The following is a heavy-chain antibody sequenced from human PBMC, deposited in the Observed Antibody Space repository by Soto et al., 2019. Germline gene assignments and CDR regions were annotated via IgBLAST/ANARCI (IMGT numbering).Heavy chain of an antibody. D-gene: IGHD3-22*01. CDR1: GYTFTSYG. V-gene: IGHV1-18*01. CDR2: ISAYNGNT. Sequence: ASVKVSCKASGYTFTSYGISWVRQAPGQGLEWMGWISAYNGNTNYAQKLQGRVTMTTDTSTSTAYMELGSLRSDDTAVYYCARDLPYYYDSSGYYRGPYYYYGMDVWGQGTTVTVSS. CDR3: ARDLPYYYDSSGYYRGPYYYYGMDV. J-gene: IGHJ6*02.